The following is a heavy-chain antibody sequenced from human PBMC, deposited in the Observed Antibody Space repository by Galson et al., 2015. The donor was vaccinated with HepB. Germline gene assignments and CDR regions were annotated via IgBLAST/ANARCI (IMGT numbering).Heavy chain of an antibody. V-gene: IGHV1-69*02. D-gene: IGHD1-26*01. Sequence: SVKVSCKASGGTFSSYTISWVRQAPGQGLEWMGRIIPILGIANYAQKFQGRVTITADKSTSTAYMELSSLRSEDTAVYYCARVVASGSYGYWGQGTLVTVSS. CDR2: IIPILGIA. J-gene: IGHJ4*02. CDR1: GGTFSSYT. CDR3: ARVVASGSYGY.